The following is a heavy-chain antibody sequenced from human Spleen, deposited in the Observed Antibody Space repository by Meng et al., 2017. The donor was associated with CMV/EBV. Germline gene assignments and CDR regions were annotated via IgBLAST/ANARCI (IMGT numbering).Heavy chain of an antibody. CDR1: GYTFTSYA. CDR3: AKGRGAY. CDR2: ISGSGGST. D-gene: IGHD5-24*01. J-gene: IGHJ4*02. V-gene: IGHV3-23*01. Sequence: SCKASGYTFTSYAMSWVRQAPGKGLEWVSAISGSGGSTYYADSVKGRFTISRDNSKNTLYLQMNSLRAEDTAVYYCAKGRGAYWGQGTLVTVSS.